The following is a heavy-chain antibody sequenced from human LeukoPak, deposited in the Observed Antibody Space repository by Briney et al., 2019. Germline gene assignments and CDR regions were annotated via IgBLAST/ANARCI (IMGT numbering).Heavy chain of an antibody. CDR3: AKETPGYGSGSL. D-gene: IGHD3-10*01. V-gene: IGHV3-23*01. CDR1: GFTFSSFT. CDR2: MSGSGRST. J-gene: IGHJ4*02. Sequence: GGSLRLSCAASGFTFSSFTMSWVRQAPGKGLEWVSAMSGSGRSTYYADSVKGRITISRDNSKNTLYLQMNSLRAEDTAVYYCAKETPGYGSGSLWGQGTLVTVSS.